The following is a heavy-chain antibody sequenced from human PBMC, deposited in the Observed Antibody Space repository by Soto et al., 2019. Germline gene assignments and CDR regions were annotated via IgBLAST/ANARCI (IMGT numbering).Heavy chain of an antibody. V-gene: IGHV4-38-2*01. Sequence: PSETLSLTCVVSSYVIESGHYWGWVRQPSGKGLEWVGSIYDSGTTYYNPSLRSRVTISADTSKNQFSLSLTSVTAADTAVYYCARSPQYYTPGSSPFDYWGPGTMVTVSS. J-gene: IGHJ4*03. D-gene: IGHD3-3*01. CDR3: ARSPQYYTPGSSPFDY. CDR1: SYVIESGHY. CDR2: IYDSGTT.